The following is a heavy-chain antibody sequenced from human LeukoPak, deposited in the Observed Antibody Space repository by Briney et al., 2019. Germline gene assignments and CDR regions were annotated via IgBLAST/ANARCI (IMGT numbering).Heavy chain of an antibody. CDR1: GGSISSSC. Sequence: SETLSLNCPVSGGSISSSCWSWIRQPPGKGLEWIGYICYSGTTNYNPSLKSRVTISVDTSKYQFSLKLNSVTAADTAMYYCATSESGPINHWGQGALVTVSS. D-gene: IGHD1-14*01. CDR3: ATSESGPINH. CDR2: ICYSGTT. V-gene: IGHV4-59*01. J-gene: IGHJ5*02.